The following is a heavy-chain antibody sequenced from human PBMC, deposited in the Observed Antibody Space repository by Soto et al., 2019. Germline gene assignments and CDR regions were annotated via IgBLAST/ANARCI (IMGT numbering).Heavy chain of an antibody. D-gene: IGHD3-16*01. V-gene: IGHV4-31*03. CDR1: GGSISSGGYY. Sequence: TRSLTGTVAGGSISSGGYYWSWIRQHPGKGLEWIGYIYYSGSTYYNPSLKSRVPLPVHTSKNQFSLKLRSVTAADTAVYYCARDSRGGGFDPWGQGTLVTVSS. CDR2: IYYSGST. CDR3: ARDSRGGGFDP. J-gene: IGHJ5*02.